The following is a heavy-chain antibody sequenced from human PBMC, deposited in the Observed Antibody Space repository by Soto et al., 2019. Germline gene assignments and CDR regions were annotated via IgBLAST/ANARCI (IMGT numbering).Heavy chain of an antibody. J-gene: IGHJ6*02. CDR3: ARAVRGGGMDV. Sequence: EVQLVESGGGLVQPGGSLRLSCAASGFTFSSYDMHWVRQATGKGLEWVSAIGTAGDTYYPGSVKGRFTISRENAKNSLYLQMNSLRAGDTAVYYCARAVRGGGMDVWGHGTTVTFAS. V-gene: IGHV3-13*01. D-gene: IGHD3-10*02. CDR1: GFTFSSYD. CDR2: IGTAGDT.